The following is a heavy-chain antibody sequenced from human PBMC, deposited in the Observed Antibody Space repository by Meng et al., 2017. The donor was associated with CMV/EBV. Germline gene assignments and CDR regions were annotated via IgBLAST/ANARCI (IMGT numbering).Heavy chain of an antibody. J-gene: IGHJ5*02. CDR3: ARAIVLMVYAENWFDP. CDR1: GGSISSSSCF. D-gene: IGHD2-8*01. Sequence: QASGQGLVRPSESLSVNCTVSGGSISSSSCFWGWIRQPPGKGLEWIGSIYYSGSTYCNPSLKRRVTISEDTSKNQFSLKLSSVTAADTAVYYCARAIVLMVYAENWFDPWGQGTLVTVSS. CDR2: IYYSGST. V-gene: IGHV4-39*07.